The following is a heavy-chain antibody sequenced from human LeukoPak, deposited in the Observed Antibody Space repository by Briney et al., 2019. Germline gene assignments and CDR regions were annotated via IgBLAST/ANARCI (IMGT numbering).Heavy chain of an antibody. CDR1: GFTFSSYS. CDR3: ARRYSSSVRDAFDI. V-gene: IGHV3-48*01. J-gene: IGHJ3*02. Sequence: GGSLRLSCAASGFTFSSYSMNRVRQAPGKGLEWVSYISSSSSTIYYADSVKGRFTISRDNAKNSLYLQMNSLRAEDTAVYYCARRYSSSVRDAFDIWGQGTMVTVSS. CDR2: ISSSSSTI. D-gene: IGHD6-13*01.